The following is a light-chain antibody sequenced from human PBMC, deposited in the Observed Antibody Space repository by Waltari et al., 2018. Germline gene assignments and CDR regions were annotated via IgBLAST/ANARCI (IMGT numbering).Light chain of an antibody. CDR2: DTS. V-gene: IGKV3-11*01. CDR1: QSVTNY. J-gene: IGKJ4*01. CDR3: QQRRNWPLT. Sequence: DIVLTQSPAILSLSPVERASLSCRASQSVTNYLAWYQQKPGQAPRLLIYDTSNRATGIPARFSGSGFGTDFTLTISILEPEDFAVYYCQQRRNWPLTFGGGTKVEIK.